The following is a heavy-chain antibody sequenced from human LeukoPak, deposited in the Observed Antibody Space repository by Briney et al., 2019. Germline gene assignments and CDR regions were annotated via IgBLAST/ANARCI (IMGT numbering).Heavy chain of an antibody. CDR2: MNPNSGNT. J-gene: IGHJ6*02. CDR1: GYTFTGYY. V-gene: IGHV1-8*02. Sequence: ASVKVSCKASGYTFTGYYMHWVRQATGQGLEWMGWMNPNSGNTGYAQKFQGRVTMTRNTSISTAYMELSSLRSEDTAVYYCARVRAAQEDYYYYYGMDVWGQGTTVTASS. D-gene: IGHD6-25*01. CDR3: ARVRAAQEDYYYYYGMDV.